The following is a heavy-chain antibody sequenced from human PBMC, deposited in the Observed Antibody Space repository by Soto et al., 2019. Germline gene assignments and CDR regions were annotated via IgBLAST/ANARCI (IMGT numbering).Heavy chain of an antibody. Sequence: SETLSLTCTVSGGSISSYYWSWIRQPPGKGLEWIGYNYYSGSTNYNPSLKSRVTILVDTSKNQFSLKLSSVTAADTAVYYCARGGYCSITSCYLGGPDPYYYYYGMDVWGQGTTVTVSS. J-gene: IGHJ6*02. CDR2: NYYSGST. V-gene: IGHV4-59*01. CDR3: ARGGYCSITSCYLGGPDPYYYYYGMDV. CDR1: GGSISSYY. D-gene: IGHD2-2*01.